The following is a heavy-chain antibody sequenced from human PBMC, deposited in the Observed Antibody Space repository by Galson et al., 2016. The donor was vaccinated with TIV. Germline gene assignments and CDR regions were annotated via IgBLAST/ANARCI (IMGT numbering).Heavy chain of an antibody. D-gene: IGHD3-22*01. Sequence: PALVKPPQTLTLTCTFSGFSLNTDGMCVNWIRQPPGKALEWLARIDWDDDKCYSSSLKTRLTISKDTSKNQVVLTMTNMDPVDTATYYCARISGYYDSSGHYIPRSFDYWGQGTPVTVSS. CDR2: IDWDDDK. CDR3: ARISGYYDSSGHYIPRSFDY. V-gene: IGHV2-70*11. CDR1: GFSLNTDGMC. J-gene: IGHJ4*02.